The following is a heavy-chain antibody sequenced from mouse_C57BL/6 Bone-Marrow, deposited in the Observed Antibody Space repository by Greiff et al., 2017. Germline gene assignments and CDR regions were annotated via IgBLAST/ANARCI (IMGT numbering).Heavy chain of an antibody. CDR2: LYPGDGDT. CDR3: ARCPDGYYLAWFAY. Sequence: VQGVESGAELVKPGASVKISCKASGYAFSSYWMNWVKQRPGKGLEWIGQLYPGDGDTNYNGKFKGKATLTADKSSSTAYMQLSSLTSEDSAVYFCARCPDGYYLAWFAYWGQGTLVTVSA. CDR1: GYAFSSYW. V-gene: IGHV1-80*01. J-gene: IGHJ3*01. D-gene: IGHD2-3*01.